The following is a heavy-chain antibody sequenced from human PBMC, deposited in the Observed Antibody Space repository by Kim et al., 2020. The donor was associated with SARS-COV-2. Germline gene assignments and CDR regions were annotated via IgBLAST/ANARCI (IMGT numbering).Heavy chain of an antibody. CDR2: IGTAGDT. J-gene: IGHJ4*02. CDR3: ARGGGYYYGSGSSSEFDY. D-gene: IGHD3-10*01. CDR1: GFTFSSYD. V-gene: IGHV3-13*01. Sequence: GGSLRLSCAASGFTFSSYDMHWVRQATGKGLEWVSAIGTAGDTYYPGSVKGRFTISRENAKNSLYLQMNSLRAGDTAVYYCARGGGYYYGSGSSSEFDYWGQGTLVTVSS.